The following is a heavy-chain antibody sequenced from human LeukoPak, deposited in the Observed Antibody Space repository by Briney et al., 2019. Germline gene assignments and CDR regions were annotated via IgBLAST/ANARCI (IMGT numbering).Heavy chain of an antibody. J-gene: IGHJ4*02. CDR3: VRGDSREL. V-gene: IGHV3-21*01. D-gene: IGHD3-22*01. Sequence: GGSLRLSCAASGFTFNTFTMNWVRQAPGKGLEWVSSIGRSSIDKYYADSARGRFTISRDNAKNSLYVQMSSLRAEDTAVYYCVRGDSRELWGRGTLVTVSS. CDR1: GFTFNTFT. CDR2: IGRSSIDK.